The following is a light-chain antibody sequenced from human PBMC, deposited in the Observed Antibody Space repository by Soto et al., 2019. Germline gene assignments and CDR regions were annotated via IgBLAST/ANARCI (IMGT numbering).Light chain of an antibody. J-gene: IGKJ1*01. CDR2: KIS. V-gene: IGKV2-24*01. Sequence: IVMTQTPLSAPVTLGQPASISCRSSQSLVHSDGNTYLSWFQQRPGQPPRLLIYKISNRSSGVPDRFSGSGAGTDFTLKISRVEAEDVGIYYCVQLTHFPWTFGQGTKVDIK. CDR3: VQLTHFPWT. CDR1: QSLVHSDGNTY.